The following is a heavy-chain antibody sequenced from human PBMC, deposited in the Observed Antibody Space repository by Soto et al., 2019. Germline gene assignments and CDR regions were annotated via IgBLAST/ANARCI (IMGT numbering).Heavy chain of an antibody. D-gene: IGHD2-21*02. Sequence: GGSLRLSCAASGFTFNYFWMHWVRQAPGQGLVWVSHIHSDGSTTTYADSVKGRFTISRDNAKNTLYLQMNSLRAEDTAVYYCVRGDKGGFDLWGQGTTVTVSS. CDR2: IHSDGSTT. J-gene: IGHJ3*01. CDR3: VRGDKGGFDL. CDR1: GFTFNYFW. V-gene: IGHV3-74*01.